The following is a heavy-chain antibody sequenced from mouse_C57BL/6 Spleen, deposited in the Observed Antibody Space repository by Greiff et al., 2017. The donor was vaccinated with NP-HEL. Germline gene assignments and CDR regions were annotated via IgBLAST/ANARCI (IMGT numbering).Heavy chain of an antibody. CDR2: IYPGSGNT. V-gene: IGHV1-76*01. D-gene: IGHD1-1*01. CDR1: GYTFTDYY. Sequence: QVQLQQSGAELVRPGASVKLPCKASGYTFTDYYINWVKQRPGQGLEWIARIYPGSGNTYYNEKFKGKATLTAEKSSSTAYMQLSSLTSEDSAVYFCARGDYYGSSPMDYWGQGTSVTVSS. J-gene: IGHJ4*01. CDR3: ARGDYYGSSPMDY.